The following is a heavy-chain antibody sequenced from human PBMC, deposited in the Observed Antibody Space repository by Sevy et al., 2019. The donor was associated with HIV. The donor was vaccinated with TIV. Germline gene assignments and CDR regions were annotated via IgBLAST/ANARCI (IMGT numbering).Heavy chain of an antibody. V-gene: IGHV3-49*04. CDR2: MRSKAFAGTP. D-gene: IGHD5-18*01. CDR3: IRSRLLGYTAMVPDY. J-gene: IGHJ4*02. CDR1: GFTLGDYA. Sequence: GGSLRLSCTTSGFTLGDYAMSWVRQAPGKGLEWVGFMRSKAFAGTPEYAASVKGRFTISTDDSKASAHLQMNSLRTEDTGVYYCIRSRLLGYTAMVPDYWGQGTLVTVS.